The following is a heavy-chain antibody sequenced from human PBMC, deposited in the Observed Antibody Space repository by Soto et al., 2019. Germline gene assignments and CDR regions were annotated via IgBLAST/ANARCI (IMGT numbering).Heavy chain of an antibody. CDR2: FQCNGGEA. J-gene: IGHJ5*02. Sequence: EVQLVESGGGVVRPGGSLRLSCAASGFNFDDYAMTWVRQAPGKGLEWVCGFQCNGGEARCADSVKGRCTISRDNAKNSLSMHMSSFTADDTALYHCARDVTADIGGHSGVILGGPEGAWFDPWGQGTLVTVSS. CDR3: ARDVTADIGGHSGVILGGPEGAWFDP. V-gene: IGHV3-20*01. CDR1: GFNFDDYA. D-gene: IGHD4-17*01.